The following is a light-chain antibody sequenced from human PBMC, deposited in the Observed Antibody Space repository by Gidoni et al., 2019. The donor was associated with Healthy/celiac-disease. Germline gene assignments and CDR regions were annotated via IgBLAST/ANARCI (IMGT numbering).Light chain of an antibody. CDR1: QSINTN. Sequence: ETLMTQSPATLSVSPGERATLSCRASQSINTNLAWYQQKPGQAPRLLIYGASTRATGIPARFSGSGSGTEFTLTISSLQSEDLAVYYCQQYHNWPPITFGQGTRLDSK. CDR2: GAS. J-gene: IGKJ5*01. V-gene: IGKV3-15*01. CDR3: QQYHNWPPIT.